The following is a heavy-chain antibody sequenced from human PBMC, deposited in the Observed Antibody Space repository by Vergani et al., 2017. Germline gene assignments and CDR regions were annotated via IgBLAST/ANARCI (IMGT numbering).Heavy chain of an antibody. J-gene: IGHJ4*02. CDR1: GFTFSSYA. V-gene: IGHV3-23*01. CDR2: ISGSGGST. D-gene: IGHD6-6*01. Sequence: EVQLLESGGGLVQPGGSLRLSCAASGFTFSSYAMSWVRQAPGKGLEWVSAISGSGGSTYYADTVKGRFTISRDNSKNTLYLQMNSLRAENTAVYYCAKGIEALPHPRDTPGEGLDYWSQGTLVTVSS. CDR3: AKGIEALPHPRDTPGEGLDY.